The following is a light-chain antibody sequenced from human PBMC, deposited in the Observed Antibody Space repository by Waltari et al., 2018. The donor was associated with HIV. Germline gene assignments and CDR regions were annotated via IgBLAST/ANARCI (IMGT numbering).Light chain of an antibody. J-gene: IGKJ1*01. V-gene: IGKV1-39*01. CDR1: QGISTY. Sequence: DIQMTQSPTSLSAYVGETISISCRASQGISTYLNWYQKRGDKPPKLLIFGSSNLQSGVPSRFSGSGSGTEFTLIIRGLQPEDFASYFCQQSYNVPWTFGQGTKVET. CDR2: GSS. CDR3: QQSYNVPWT.